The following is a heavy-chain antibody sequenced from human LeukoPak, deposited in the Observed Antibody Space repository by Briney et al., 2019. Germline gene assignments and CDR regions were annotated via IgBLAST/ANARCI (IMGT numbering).Heavy chain of an antibody. CDR2: INHSGST. J-gene: IGHJ6*02. CDR1: GGSFSGYY. V-gene: IGHV4-34*01. CDR3: ARLQVKRGYDFLDV. D-gene: IGHD3-3*01. Sequence: SETLSLTCAVYGGSFSGYYWSWIRQPPGKGLEWIGEINHSGSTNYNPSLKSRVTISVDTSKNQFSLKLSSVTAADTAVYYCARLQVKRGYDFLDVWGQGTTVTVSS.